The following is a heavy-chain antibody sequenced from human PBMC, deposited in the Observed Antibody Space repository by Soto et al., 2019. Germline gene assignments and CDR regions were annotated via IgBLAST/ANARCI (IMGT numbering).Heavy chain of an antibody. V-gene: IGHV3-23*01. CDR2: ISGSGGRT. CDR1: GFTFSSYA. CDR3: AKPDNGDHVTSFDY. J-gene: IGHJ4*02. Sequence: EVQLLESGGGLVQPGKSLRLSCAASGFTFSSYAMSWVRQAPGKGLEWVSGISGSGGRTYYADSVKGRVIISRENSKNTLYLQMNSLRAEDTAVYYCAKPDNGDHVTSFDYWGQGTLVTVSS. D-gene: IGHD4-17*01.